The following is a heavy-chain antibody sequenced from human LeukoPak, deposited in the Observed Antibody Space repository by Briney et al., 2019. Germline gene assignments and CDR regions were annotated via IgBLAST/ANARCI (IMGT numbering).Heavy chain of an antibody. Sequence: GGSLRLSCAASGFTFSTYAISWVRQAPGKGLEWVSAISASGVSTYYADSVKGRFTISRDISKNTLYLQMNSLRADDTAVYYCAKGGSSGWYEHIDYWGQGTLVTASS. J-gene: IGHJ4*02. CDR3: AKGGSSGWYEHIDY. CDR1: GFTFSTYA. D-gene: IGHD6-19*01. CDR2: ISASGVST. V-gene: IGHV3-23*01.